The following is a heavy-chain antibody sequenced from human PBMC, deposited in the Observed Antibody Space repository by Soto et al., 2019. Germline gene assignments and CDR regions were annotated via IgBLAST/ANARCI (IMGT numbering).Heavy chain of an antibody. D-gene: IGHD6-19*01. Sequence: SETLSLTCTVSGGSISSSSYYWGWIRQPPGKGLEWIGSIYYSGSTYYNPSLKSRVTISVDTSKNQFSLKLSSVTAADTAVYYCARQGGSGWYVRSSGTPNWFDPWGQGTLVTVSS. CDR3: ARQGGSGWYVRSSGTPNWFDP. J-gene: IGHJ5*02. CDR2: IYYSGST. V-gene: IGHV4-39*01. CDR1: GGSISSSSYY.